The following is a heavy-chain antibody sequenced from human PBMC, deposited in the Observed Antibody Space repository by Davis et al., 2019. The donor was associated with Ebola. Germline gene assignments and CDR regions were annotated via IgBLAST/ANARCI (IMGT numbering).Heavy chain of an antibody. CDR1: GGSFSGYY. D-gene: IGHD5-12*01. Sequence: SETLSLTCAVYGGSFSGYYWSWIRQPPGKGLECIGYLHHSGTTYYNPSLRGRVVISADTSKSQFSLKLDSVTAADTAVYYCARSKVATIWNYWGQGTLVTVSS. V-gene: IGHV4-34*01. CDR3: ARSKVATIWNY. CDR2: LHHSGTT. J-gene: IGHJ4*02.